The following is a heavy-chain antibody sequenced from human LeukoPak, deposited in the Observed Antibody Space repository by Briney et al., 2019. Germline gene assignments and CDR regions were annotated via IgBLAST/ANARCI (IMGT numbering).Heavy chain of an antibody. V-gene: IGHV3-11*01. CDR1: GFTFSDYY. CDR2: ISSSGSTI. CDR3: ASELVSSSSALSFDY. J-gene: IGHJ4*02. D-gene: IGHD6-6*01. Sequence: PGGSLRLSCAASGFTFSDYYMSWIRQAPGKGLEWVSYISSSGSTIHYADSVKGRFTISRDNAKNSLYLQMNSLRAEDTAVYYCASELVSSSSALSFDYWGQGTLVTVSS.